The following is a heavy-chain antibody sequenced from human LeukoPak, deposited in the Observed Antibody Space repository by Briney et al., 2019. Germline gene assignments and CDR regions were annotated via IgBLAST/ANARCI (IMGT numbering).Heavy chain of an antibody. CDR3: ARNSCSGGNCDEDRGYFDY. D-gene: IGHD2-15*01. CDR2: IYTSGST. CDR1: RGSFSGYY. V-gene: IGHV4-59*10. J-gene: IGHJ4*02. Sequence: SETLSLTCVVNRGSFSGYYWSWIRQAAGKGLEWIGRIYTSGSTNYNPSLKSRVSISVDTTKNQFSLKLSSVTAADTAVYYCARNSCSGGNCDEDRGYFDYWGQGTLVTVSS.